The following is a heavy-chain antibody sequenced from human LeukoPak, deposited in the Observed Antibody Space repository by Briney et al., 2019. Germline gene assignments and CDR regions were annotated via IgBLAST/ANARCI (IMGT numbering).Heavy chain of an antibody. V-gene: IGHV1-45*02. Sequence: GASVKVSCKASGYAFTRHYMHWVRQAPGQALEWMGWITPFNGNTNYAQKFQDRVTITRDRSMSTAYMELSSLRSEDTAMYYCASAAGKRFGMDVWGKGTTVTISS. CDR3: ASAAGKRFGMDV. D-gene: IGHD6-13*01. J-gene: IGHJ6*03. CDR1: GYAFTRHY. CDR2: ITPFNGNT.